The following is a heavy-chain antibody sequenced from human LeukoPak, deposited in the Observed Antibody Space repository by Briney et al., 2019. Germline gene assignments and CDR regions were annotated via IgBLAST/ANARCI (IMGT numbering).Heavy chain of an antibody. CDR3: ARRLDYYGSGGGFDP. CDR2: IYYSGST. J-gene: IGHJ5*02. V-gene: IGHV4-39*01. D-gene: IGHD3-10*01. CDR1: GGSISSSSYY. Sequence: SETLSLTCTVSGGSISSSSYYWGWIRQPPGKGLEWIGSIYYSGSTYYNPSLKSRVTISVDTSKNQFSLKLSSVTAADTAVYYCARRLDYYGSGGGFDPWGQGTLVAVSS.